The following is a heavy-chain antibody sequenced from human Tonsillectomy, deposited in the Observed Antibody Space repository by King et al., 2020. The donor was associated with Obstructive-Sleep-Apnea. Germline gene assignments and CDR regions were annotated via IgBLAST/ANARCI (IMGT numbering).Heavy chain of an antibody. Sequence: VQLQQWGAGLLKPSETLSLTCAVYGGYFSGYYWSWIRQPPGKGLEWIGEINHSGSTNYNPSLKSRVTISLDTSKNQFSLKKSSVTAADTAVYYCARGYTPRHFDYWGQGTLVTVSS. CDR2: INHSGST. CDR3: ARGYTPRHFDY. J-gene: IGHJ4*02. V-gene: IGHV4-34*01. CDR1: GGYFSGYY. D-gene: IGHD4-11*01.